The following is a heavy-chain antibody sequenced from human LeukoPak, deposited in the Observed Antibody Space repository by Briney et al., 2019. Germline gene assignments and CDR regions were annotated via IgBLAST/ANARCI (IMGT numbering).Heavy chain of an antibody. CDR1: GFSFSDYY. Sequence: GGSLRLSCAASGFSFSDYYMSWIRQAPGKGLEWVSYISSSGSYTNYADSVKGRFTISRDNAKNSLYLQMNSLRAEDTAVYYCARDYGTHGEYFDYWGQGTLVTVSS. CDR2: ISSSGSYT. CDR3: ARDYGTHGEYFDY. J-gene: IGHJ4*02. V-gene: IGHV3-11*06. D-gene: IGHD3-10*01.